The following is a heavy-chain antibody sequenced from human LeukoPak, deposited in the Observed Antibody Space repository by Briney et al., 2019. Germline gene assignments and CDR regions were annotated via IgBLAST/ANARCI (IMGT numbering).Heavy chain of an antibody. CDR1: DFTFRSYE. V-gene: IGHV3-48*03. D-gene: IGHD6-13*01. J-gene: IGHJ5*02. CDR3: AKVGRGGSSWYSPNWFDP. CDR2: ISSSGSTI. Sequence: PGGSLRLSCGASDFTFRSYEMNWVRQAPGKGLEWVSYISSSGSTIYYADSVKGRFTISRDNAKNSLYLQISSLRAEDTAVYYCAKVGRGGSSWYSPNWFDPWGQGTLVTVSS.